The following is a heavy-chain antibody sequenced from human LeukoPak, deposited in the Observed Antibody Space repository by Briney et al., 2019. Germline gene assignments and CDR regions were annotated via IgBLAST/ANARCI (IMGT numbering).Heavy chain of an antibody. J-gene: IGHJ5*02. CDR3: ARSYYVTRGRFDP. CDR2: IHHSGTT. CDR1: GYSISNGYY. V-gene: IGHV4-38-2*02. D-gene: IGHD3-10*02. Sequence: SETLSLTCTVSGYSISNGYYWGWVRQPPGKGLEWIGTIHHSGTTYYSPSLRSRVTTSVDTSKNQFSLSLSSVTAADTAVYYCARSYYVTRGRFDPWGQGTLVTVSS.